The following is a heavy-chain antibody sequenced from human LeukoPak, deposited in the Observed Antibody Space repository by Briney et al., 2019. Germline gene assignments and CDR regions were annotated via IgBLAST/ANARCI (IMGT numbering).Heavy chain of an antibody. J-gene: IGHJ4*02. D-gene: IGHD3-10*01. CDR1: GFTFSSFS. Sequence: GGSLRLSCAASGFTFSSFSMNWVREAPGKGLEWVSYISSSSSTIYYADSVKGRFTISRDNAKNSLYLQMNSLRAEDTAVYYCARDSYGSGSYYRIDYWGQGTLVTVSS. CDR2: ISSSSSTI. V-gene: IGHV3-48*04. CDR3: ARDSYGSGSYYRIDY.